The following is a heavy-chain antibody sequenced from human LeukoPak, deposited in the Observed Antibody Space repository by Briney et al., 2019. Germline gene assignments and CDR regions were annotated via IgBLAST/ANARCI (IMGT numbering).Heavy chain of an antibody. V-gene: IGHV4-34*01. CDR3: ARGSARYSYGYGTGYYFDY. CDR2: INHSGST. J-gene: IGHJ4*02. CDR1: GGSFSGYY. D-gene: IGHD5-18*01. Sequence: SETLSLTCAVYGGSFSGYYWSWIRQPPGKGLEWIGEINHSGSTNYNPSLESRVTISVDTSKNQFSLKLSSVTAADTAVYYCARGSARYSYGYGTGYYFDYWGQGTLVTVSS.